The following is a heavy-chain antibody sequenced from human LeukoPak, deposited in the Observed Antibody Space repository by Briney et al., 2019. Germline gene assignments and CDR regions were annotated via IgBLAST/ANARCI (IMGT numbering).Heavy chain of an antibody. CDR2: IWHDGSNG. CDR3: AAIGETVDY. J-gene: IGHJ4*02. CDR1: GFTFSSYG. Sequence: PGRSLTLSCAASGFTFSSYGMHWVRQAPGKGLEWVAVIWHDGSNGYYAASVKGRFTISRDNSKNTLSLQMNSLRAEDTAVYYCAAIGETVDYWGQGTLVTVSS. D-gene: IGHD2-2*02. V-gene: IGHV3-33*01.